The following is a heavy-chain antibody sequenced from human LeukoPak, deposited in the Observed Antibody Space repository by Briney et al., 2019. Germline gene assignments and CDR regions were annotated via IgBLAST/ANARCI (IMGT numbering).Heavy chain of an antibody. CDR1: GYTFTGYY. Sequence: ASVKVSCKSSGYTFTGYYMHWVRQAPAQGLEWMGWINPNSGGTNYAQKFRGRVTMTRDTSISTAYMELRRLRSDDTAVYYCARYWTFCSGDSCYPIDYWGQGTLVTVSS. CDR3: ARYWTFCSGDSCYPIDY. J-gene: IGHJ4*02. V-gene: IGHV1-2*02. D-gene: IGHD2-15*01. CDR2: INPNSGGT.